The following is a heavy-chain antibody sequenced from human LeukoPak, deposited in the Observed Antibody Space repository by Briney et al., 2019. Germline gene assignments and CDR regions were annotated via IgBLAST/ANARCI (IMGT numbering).Heavy chain of an antibody. CDR1: GFTFSSYS. CDR2: IKRDGSEK. CDR3: VTSQFSSSS. Sequence: GGSLRLSCAASGFTFSSYSMNWVRQAPGKGLEWVANIKRDGSEKYYVDSVKDRFTISRDNSKNTLYLQMNSLRAEDTAVYYCVTSQFSSSSWGQGTLVTVSS. V-gene: IGHV3-7*01. J-gene: IGHJ5*02. D-gene: IGHD6-13*01.